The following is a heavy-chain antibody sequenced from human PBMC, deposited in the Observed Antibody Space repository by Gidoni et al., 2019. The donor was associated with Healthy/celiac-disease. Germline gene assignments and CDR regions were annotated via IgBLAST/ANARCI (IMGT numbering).Heavy chain of an antibody. CDR2: ISSSSGYT. D-gene: IGHD1-7*01. Sequence: QVQLVESGGGLFKPGGSLRLSCAAYGFTFSDYYINGIPQAPGKGLEWVSYISSSSGYTNYADSVKGRFTISRDNGNNSLYLQMNSLRAEDTAVYYCARVDDNWNYLGYYYYGMDVWGQGTTVTVSS. CDR3: ARVDDNWNYLGYYYYGMDV. CDR1: GFTFSDYY. V-gene: IGHV3-11*06. J-gene: IGHJ6*02.